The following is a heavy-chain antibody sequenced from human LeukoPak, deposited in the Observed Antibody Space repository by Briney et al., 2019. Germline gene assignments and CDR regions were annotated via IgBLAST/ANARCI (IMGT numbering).Heavy chain of an antibody. J-gene: IGHJ4*02. V-gene: IGHV3-74*01. Sequence: GGSLRLPCATSGFTFKTYNMNWVRQAPGKGPVWVSYIDNDGSDTGYADSVKGRFTVSRDNAKNTLYLQMTSLRVEDTAMYYCARGVEAAGTDYWGQGTLVTVSS. CDR2: IDNDGSDT. CDR3: ARGVEAAGTDY. D-gene: IGHD6-13*01. CDR1: GFTFKTYN.